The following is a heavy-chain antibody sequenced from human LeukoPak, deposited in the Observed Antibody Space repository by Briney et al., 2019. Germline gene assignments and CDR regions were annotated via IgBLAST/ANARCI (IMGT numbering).Heavy chain of an antibody. CDR3: AKSHSVAQRGYFDY. Sequence: GGSLRLSCAASGFAFSGYAMSWVREAPARGLEWVSSLGGNGDTFYADSVKGRFTLSRDDSRNTVNLQLNSLRAEDTAVYYCAKSHSVAQRGYFDYWGQGTLVTVSS. CDR1: GFAFSGYA. CDR2: LGGNGDT. J-gene: IGHJ4*02. V-gene: IGHV3-23*01. D-gene: IGHD4-23*01.